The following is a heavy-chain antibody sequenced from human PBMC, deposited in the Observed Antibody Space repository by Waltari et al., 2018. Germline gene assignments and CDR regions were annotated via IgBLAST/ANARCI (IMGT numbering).Heavy chain of an antibody. Sequence: QVQLQESGPGLVKPSETLSLTCAVSGYSISSGYYWGWIRQPPGKGLEWIGSIYNSGGTYYNPSLKSRVTISVDTSKNQFSLKLSSVTAADTAVYYCARQRGQQLVLWWFDPWGQGTLVTVSS. CDR2: IYNSGGT. D-gene: IGHD6-13*01. V-gene: IGHV4-38-2*01. CDR3: ARQRGQQLVLWWFDP. CDR1: GYSISSGYY. J-gene: IGHJ5*02.